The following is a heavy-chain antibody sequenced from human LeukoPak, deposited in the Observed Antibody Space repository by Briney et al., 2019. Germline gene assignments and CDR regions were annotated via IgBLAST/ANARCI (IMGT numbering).Heavy chain of an antibody. CDR3: AKGTATDY. CDR2: ISGDGGST. J-gene: IGHJ4*02. CDR1: GLTFSSYA. V-gene: IGHV3-43*02. Sequence: GGSLRLSCAASGLTFSSYAMSWVRQAPGKGLEWVSLISGDGGSTYYADSVKGRFTISRDNSKNSLYLQMNTLRTEDTALHYCAKGTATDYWGQGTLVTVSS. D-gene: IGHD2-21*02.